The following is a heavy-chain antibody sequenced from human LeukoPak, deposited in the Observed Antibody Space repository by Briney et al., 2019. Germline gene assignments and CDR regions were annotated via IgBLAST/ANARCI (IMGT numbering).Heavy chain of an antibody. CDR1: GGSFSGQY. J-gene: IGHJ4*02. D-gene: IGHD3-10*01. Sequence: PSETLSLTCAVYGGSFSGQYWGWIRQPPGKGLERIGEINHSGSIRYNASLKSRVTISLDTSKNQFSLNLRSVTAADTAVYYCAGGDYHGSESYANYWGQGTLVTVSS. CDR3: AGGDYHGSESYANY. V-gene: IGHV4-34*01. CDR2: INHSGSI.